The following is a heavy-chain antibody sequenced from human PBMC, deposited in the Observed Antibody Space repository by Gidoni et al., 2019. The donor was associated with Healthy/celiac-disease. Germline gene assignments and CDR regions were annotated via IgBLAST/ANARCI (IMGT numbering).Heavy chain of an antibody. CDR1: GFTFSNAW. CDR2: IKSKTDGGTT. CDR3: TTVLLPAATTHEYFQH. J-gene: IGHJ1*01. V-gene: IGHV3-15*01. D-gene: IGHD2-2*01. Sequence: AASGFTFSNAWMSWVRQAPGKGLEWVGRIKSKTDGGTTDYAAPVKGRFTISRDDSKNTLYLQMNSLKTEDTAVYYCTTVLLPAATTHEYFQHWGQGTLVTVSS.